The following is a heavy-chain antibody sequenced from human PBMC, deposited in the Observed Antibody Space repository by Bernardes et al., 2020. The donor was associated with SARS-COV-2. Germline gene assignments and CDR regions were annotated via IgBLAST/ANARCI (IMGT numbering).Heavy chain of an antibody. CDR2: ISSGGDTI. CDR3: ARGWRENSFDY. J-gene: IGHJ4*02. D-gene: IGHD2-15*01. Sequence: GGSLRLSCVGSGFIFTTYSMSWVRQAPGKGLEWLLFISSGGDTIHDADSVRGRLTVSRDDAKNSVYLQMNSLRAEDTAVYYCARGWRENSFDYWGQGALVTVSS. V-gene: IGHV3-48*01. CDR1: GFIFTTYS.